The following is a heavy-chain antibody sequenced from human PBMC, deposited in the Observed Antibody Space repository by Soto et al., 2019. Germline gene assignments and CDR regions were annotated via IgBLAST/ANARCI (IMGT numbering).Heavy chain of an antibody. CDR1: GYTFTSYA. V-gene: IGHV1-3*01. D-gene: IGHD5-12*01. CDR2: INAGNGNT. J-gene: IGHJ3*02. CDR3: AREPGYSGYDFTTNDAFDI. Sequence: GASVKVSCKASGYTFTSYAMHWVRQAPGQRLDWMGWINAGNGNTKYSQKFQGRVTITRDTSASTAYMELSSLRSEDTAVYYCAREPGYSGYDFTTNDAFDIWGQGTTVTVSS.